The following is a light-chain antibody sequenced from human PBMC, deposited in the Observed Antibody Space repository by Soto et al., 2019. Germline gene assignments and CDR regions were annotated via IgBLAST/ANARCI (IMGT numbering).Light chain of an antibody. J-gene: IGKJ2*01. CDR2: EAS. CDR1: HNIVTY. Sequence: DIHMAQSPPSLSASVGDRVTITCRASHNIVTYLNWYQQKAGKAPSLLSYEASHFQSGVTFRFFGSGSGTDFTLTIDNLQHEDSATYYCQQSHSTPPTFGPGTKLEIK. V-gene: IGKV1-39*01. CDR3: QQSHSTPPT.